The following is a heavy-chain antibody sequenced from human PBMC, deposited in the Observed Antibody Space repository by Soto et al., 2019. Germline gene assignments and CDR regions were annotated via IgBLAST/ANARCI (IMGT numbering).Heavy chain of an antibody. CDR1: GGSISSYY. V-gene: IGHV4-59*08. CDR2: IYYSGST. CDR3: ARAPDIVVVPAATGGWFDP. D-gene: IGHD2-2*01. Sequence: SETLSLTCTVSGGSISSYYWSWIRQPPGKGLEWIGYIYYSGSTNYNPSLKSRVTISVDTSKNQFSLKLSSVTAADTAVYYCARAPDIVVVPAATGGWFDPWGQGTLVTVSS. J-gene: IGHJ5*02.